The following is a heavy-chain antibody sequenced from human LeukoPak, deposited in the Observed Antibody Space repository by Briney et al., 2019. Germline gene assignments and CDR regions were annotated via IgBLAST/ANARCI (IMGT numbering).Heavy chain of an antibody. V-gene: IGHV3-30*01. Sequence: GGSLRLSCAASGSTFSSYAMHWVRQAPGKGLEWVAVISYDGSNKYYADSVKGRFTISRDNSKNTLYLQMNSLRAEDTAVYYCAREDYGTFDYWGQGTLVTVSS. CDR2: ISYDGSNK. CDR3: AREDYGTFDY. J-gene: IGHJ4*02. D-gene: IGHD4-17*01. CDR1: GSTFSSYA.